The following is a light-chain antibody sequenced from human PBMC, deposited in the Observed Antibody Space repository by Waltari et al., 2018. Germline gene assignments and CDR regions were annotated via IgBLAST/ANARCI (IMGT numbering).Light chain of an antibody. J-gene: IGLJ2*01. CDR2: EVS. CDR3: SSYAGSNNLV. Sequence: QSALTQPPSASGSPGQSVTIPCTGTSSDVGGYHYVPWYLQHPGKAPKLMIYEVSKRPSGVPDRFSGSKSGNTASLTVSGLQSEDEADYYCSSYAGSNNLVFGGGTKLTVL. V-gene: IGLV2-8*01. CDR1: SSDVGGYHY.